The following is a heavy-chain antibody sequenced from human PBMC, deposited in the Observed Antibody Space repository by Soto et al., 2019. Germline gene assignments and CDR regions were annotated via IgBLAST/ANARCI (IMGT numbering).Heavy chain of an antibody. CDR3: AQPYGNALNV. Sequence: SETLSLTCSVSGGSITTSSYNWDWIRQPPGKGLEWIGTIYYDGSTSYNPSLKSQVTISVDTSKNHFALKVNSVTAADTAVYCCAQPYGNALNVWGRGTVVIVSS. D-gene: IGHD3-10*01. CDR1: GGSITTSSYN. CDR2: IYYDGST. J-gene: IGHJ3*01. V-gene: IGHV4-39*02.